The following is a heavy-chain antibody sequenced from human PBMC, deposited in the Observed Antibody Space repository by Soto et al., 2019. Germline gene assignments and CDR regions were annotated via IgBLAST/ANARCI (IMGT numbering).Heavy chain of an antibody. V-gene: IGHV3-30*18. Sequence: QVQLVESGGGVARPGRSLRLSGAASGFTFSSYGRHWVRQAPGKGLEWVAVISYDGSNKYYADSVKGRLTISRDNSKNTLYLQMNSLRGEDTAVYYCAKDNGSGCDWLRVGDASDIWGQGTMVTVSS. D-gene: IGHD5-12*01. J-gene: IGHJ3*02. CDR2: ISYDGSNK. CDR3: AKDNGSGCDWLRVGDASDI. CDR1: GFTFSSYG.